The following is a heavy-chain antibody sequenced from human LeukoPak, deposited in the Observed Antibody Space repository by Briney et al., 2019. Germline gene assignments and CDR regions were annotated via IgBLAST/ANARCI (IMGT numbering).Heavy chain of an antibody. J-gene: IGHJ4*02. CDR2: MYNSWRD. D-gene: IGHD5-18*01. V-gene: IGHV4-39*01. Sequence: SSETLSLTCDVSGVSINTCCYYWGWIRQPPGKGLEWIGTMYNSWRDYYNPSLKSRVTISGDTSQNQFSLKLRPVTAADTAVYYCARFSGYIYGYDYWGQGTLVTVSS. CDR1: GVSINTCCYY. CDR3: ARFSGYIYGYDY.